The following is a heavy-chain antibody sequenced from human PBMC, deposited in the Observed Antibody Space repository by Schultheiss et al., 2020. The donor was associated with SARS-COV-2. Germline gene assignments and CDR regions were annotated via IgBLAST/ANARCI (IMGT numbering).Heavy chain of an antibody. CDR1: GYTFTGYY. V-gene: IGHV1-69*13. J-gene: IGHJ6*02. D-gene: IGHD2-21*01. CDR2: IIPIFGTA. CDR3: ARGPSVIHYYYYYGMDV. Sequence: SVKVSCKASGYTFTGYYMHWVRQAPGQGLEWMGGIIPIFGTANYAQKFQGRVTITADESTSTAYMELSSLRSEDTAVYYCARGPSVIHYYYYYGMDVWGQGTTVTVSS.